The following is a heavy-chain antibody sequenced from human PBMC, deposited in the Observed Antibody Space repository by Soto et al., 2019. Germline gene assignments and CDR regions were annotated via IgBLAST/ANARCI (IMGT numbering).Heavy chain of an antibody. CDR2: ITGGGDTT. Sequence: GGSLRLSCAASGFTFSSSAMRWVRQAPGKGLQWVSAITGGGDTTFYADSVRGRFTISRDNSKNTLYLHMNGLRADDTAVYYCARDSRVRSSSWPTNYYYGMDVWGQGTTVTVSS. D-gene: IGHD6-13*01. V-gene: IGHV3-23*01. CDR1: GFTFSSSA. J-gene: IGHJ6*02. CDR3: ARDSRVRSSSWPTNYYYGMDV.